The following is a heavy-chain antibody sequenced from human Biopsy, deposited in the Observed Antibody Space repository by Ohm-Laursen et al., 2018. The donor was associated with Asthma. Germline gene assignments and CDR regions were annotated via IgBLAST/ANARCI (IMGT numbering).Heavy chain of an antibody. Sequence: SVKVSCKTSGYTFNSAGITWVRQAPGQGLEWMGWISVYNGNTKVAQKLQDRVTMITDTSTSTAYMELRSLRSDDTAVYFCARAVDYSHYYGIDVWGQGTTDTIS. CDR2: ISVYNGNT. J-gene: IGHJ6*02. D-gene: IGHD3-10*01. V-gene: IGHV1-18*01. CDR1: GYTFNSAG. CDR3: ARAVDYSHYYGIDV.